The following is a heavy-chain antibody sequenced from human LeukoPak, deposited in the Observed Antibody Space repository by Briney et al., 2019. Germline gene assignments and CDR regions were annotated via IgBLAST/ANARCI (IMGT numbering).Heavy chain of an antibody. CDR1: GGSISSYY. D-gene: IGHD1-26*01. Sequence: SETLSLTCSVSGGSISSYYWSWIRQPAGKGLEWIGRIYTSGSTNYNPSLKSRVTMSVDTSKNQFSLKLSSVTAADTAVYYCAREIVGATTRDWFDPWGQGTLVTVSS. V-gene: IGHV4-4*07. J-gene: IGHJ5*02. CDR3: AREIVGATTRDWFDP. CDR2: IYTSGST.